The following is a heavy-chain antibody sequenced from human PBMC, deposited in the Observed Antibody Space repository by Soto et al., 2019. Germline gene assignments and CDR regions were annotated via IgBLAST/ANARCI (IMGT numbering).Heavy chain of an antibody. J-gene: IGHJ4*02. D-gene: IGHD4-17*01. CDR3: AKAGYGDYSGVTRAPPFH. Sequence: HPGGSLRLSCAASGFTFSSYAMSWVRQAPGKGLEWVSAISGSGGSTYYADSVKGRFTISRDNSKNTLYLQMNSLRAEDTAVYYCAKAGYGDYSGVTRAPPFHWGQGTLVTVSS. CDR2: ISGSGGST. V-gene: IGHV3-23*01. CDR1: GFTFSSYA.